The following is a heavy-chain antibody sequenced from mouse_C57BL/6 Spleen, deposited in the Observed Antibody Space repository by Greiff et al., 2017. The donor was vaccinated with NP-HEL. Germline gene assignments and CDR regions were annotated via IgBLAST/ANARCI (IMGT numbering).Heavy chain of an antibody. J-gene: IGHJ1*03. D-gene: IGHD1-1*01. V-gene: IGHV6-6*01. Sequence: VKLVESGGGLVQPGGSMKLSCAASGFTFSDAWMDWVRQSPEKGLEWVAEIRNKANNHATYYAESVKGRFTISRDDSKSSVYLQMNSLRAEDTGIYYCTRSTTVVAARWYFDVWGTGTTVTVSS. CDR1: GFTFSDAW. CDR3: TRSTTVVAARWYFDV. CDR2: IRNKANNHAT.